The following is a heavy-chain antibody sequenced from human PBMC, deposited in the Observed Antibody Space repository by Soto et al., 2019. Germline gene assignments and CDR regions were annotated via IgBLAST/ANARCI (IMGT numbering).Heavy chain of an antibody. Sequence: GSLRLSCAASGFTFTRYSMNWVRQAPGKGLEWVSSISSTTNYIYYGDSMKGRFTISRDSAKNSLYLEMNSLRAEDAAVYYCARESEDLTSNFDYWGQGTLVTVS. CDR3: ARESEDLTSNFDY. J-gene: IGHJ4*02. CDR1: GFTFTRYS. V-gene: IGHV3-21*06. CDR2: ISSTTNYI.